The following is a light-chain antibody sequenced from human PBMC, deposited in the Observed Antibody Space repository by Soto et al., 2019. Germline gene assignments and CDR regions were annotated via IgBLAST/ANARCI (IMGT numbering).Light chain of an antibody. Sequence: DIVMTQSPDSLAVSLGERAIINCKSSQSILSSSNNKNSLAWYQQKPGQSPKLIIYWASTRDSGVSDRFSGSGSGTDFTLTISSLQAEDGADYYCQHYYFAPHVGQGTRLETK. CDR1: QSILSSSNNKNS. V-gene: IGKV4-1*01. CDR3: QHYYFAPH. CDR2: WAS. J-gene: IGKJ5*01.